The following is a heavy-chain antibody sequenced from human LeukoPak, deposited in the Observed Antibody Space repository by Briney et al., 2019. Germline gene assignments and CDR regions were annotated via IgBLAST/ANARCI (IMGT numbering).Heavy chain of an antibody. J-gene: IGHJ6*02. CDR1: GFTFDDYA. CDR3: ARDFGAATGSVDV. CDR2: ISWDSGSI. V-gene: IGHV3-9*01. D-gene: IGHD6-13*01. Sequence: GGSLRLSCAASGFTFDDYAMHWVQQAPGKGLEWVSGISWDSGSITYTDPVKGRFTISRDNAKNSLYLQVNSLREEDTALYYCARDFGAATGSVDVWGQGTTVTVSS.